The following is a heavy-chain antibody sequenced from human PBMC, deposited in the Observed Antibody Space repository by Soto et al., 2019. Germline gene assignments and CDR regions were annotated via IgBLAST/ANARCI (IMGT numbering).Heavy chain of an antibody. D-gene: IGHD3-10*01. J-gene: IGHJ1*01. CDR2: ISSSGYNT. CDR3: AKDRGTLVEYFQH. Sequence: GGSLRLSCAASGFTFSTYAMTWVRQAPGKGLEWVSGISSSGYNTYYTDSVKGRFTISRDNSKNTLYLQMNSLRAEDTAVYYCAKDRGTLVEYFQHWGQGTRVTVS. CDR1: GFTFSTYA. V-gene: IGHV3-23*01.